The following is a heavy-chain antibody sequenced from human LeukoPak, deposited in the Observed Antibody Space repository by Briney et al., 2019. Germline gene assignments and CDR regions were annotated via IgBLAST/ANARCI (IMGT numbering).Heavy chain of an antibody. CDR1: GFTFNTFN. J-gene: IGHJ4*02. CDR3: ARGHYDVLAASYKWTPDY. Sequence: GGSLRLSCAASGFTFNTFNMNWVRQAPGKGLEWVSSITSGGDYIYYADSVKGRFTTSRDNAKNSLCLQLNSLRVEDTAAYYCARGHYDVLAASYKWTPDYWGQGTLVTVSS. CDR2: ITSGGDYI. V-gene: IGHV3-21*01. D-gene: IGHD3-9*01.